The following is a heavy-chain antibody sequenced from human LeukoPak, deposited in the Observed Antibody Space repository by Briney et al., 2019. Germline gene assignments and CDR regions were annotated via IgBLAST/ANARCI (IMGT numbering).Heavy chain of an antibody. CDR2: IKSGESFT. CDR3: AREGSDY. J-gene: IGHJ4*02. CDR1: GFVISTYW. V-gene: IGHV3-74*01. Sequence: GGSLRLSCAASGFVISTYWMHWVRQAPGKGLVWVSRIKSGESFTNYADSVKGRFTISRDNAKNMVFLQMNSLRPEDTAVYYCAREGSDYWGQGTLVTVSS.